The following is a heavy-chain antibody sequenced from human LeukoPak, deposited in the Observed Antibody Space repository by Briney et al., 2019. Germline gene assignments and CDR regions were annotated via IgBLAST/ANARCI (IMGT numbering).Heavy chain of an antibody. V-gene: IGHV5-51*01. CDR3: ARQNDFRLDY. D-gene: IGHD3-3*01. CDR2: IYPGDSDT. Sequence: RGESLKISCKGSGYTFSSYWIGWVRQMPGKGLEWTGIIYPGDSDTRYSPSLQGQVTISVDTSIGTAYLQWSSLKASDTAIYYCARQNDFRLDYWGQGTLVTVSS. J-gene: IGHJ4*02. CDR1: GYTFSSYW.